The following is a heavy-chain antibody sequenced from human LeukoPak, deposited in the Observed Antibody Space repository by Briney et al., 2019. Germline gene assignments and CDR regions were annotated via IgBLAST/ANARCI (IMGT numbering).Heavy chain of an antibody. Sequence: GGSLRLSCAASGFTFSSYGMHWVRQAPGKGPEWVAVISYDGSNKYYADSVKGRFTISRDNSKNTLYLQMNSLRAEDTAVYYCAKDRRYSSGWFDYWGQGTLVTVSS. CDR2: ISYDGSNK. V-gene: IGHV3-30*18. D-gene: IGHD6-19*01. CDR1: GFTFSSYG. CDR3: AKDRRYSSGWFDY. J-gene: IGHJ4*02.